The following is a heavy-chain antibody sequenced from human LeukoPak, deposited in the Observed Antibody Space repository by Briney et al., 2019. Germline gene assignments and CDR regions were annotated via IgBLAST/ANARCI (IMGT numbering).Heavy chain of an antibody. CDR1: GGSVSNGNFY. V-gene: IGHV4-61*01. J-gene: IGHJ6*02. CDR3: ARDTSAYYYGMDV. CDR2: IYYTGSA. Sequence: SETLSLTCTVSGGSVSNGNFYWSWLRQPPGKALEWIGYIYYTGSAYYSPSLEGRVRISVDTSKNQFSVKLNSVTAADTAVYYCARDTSAYYYGMDVWGQGTTVTVSS.